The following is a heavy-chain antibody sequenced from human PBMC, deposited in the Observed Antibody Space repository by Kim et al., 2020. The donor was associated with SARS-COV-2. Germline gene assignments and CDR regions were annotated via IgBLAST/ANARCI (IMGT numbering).Heavy chain of an antibody. CDR2: ISYDGSNK. D-gene: IGHD2-2*01. J-gene: IGHJ6*02. Sequence: GGSLRLSCAASGFTFSSYAMHWVRQAPGKGLEWVAVISYDGSNKYYADSVKGRFTISRDNSKNTLYLQMNSLRAEDTAVYYCARDGVPHDIVVDYYYYGMDVWGQGTTVTVSS. V-gene: IGHV3-30*04. CDR1: GFTFSSYA. CDR3: ARDGVPHDIVVDYYYYGMDV.